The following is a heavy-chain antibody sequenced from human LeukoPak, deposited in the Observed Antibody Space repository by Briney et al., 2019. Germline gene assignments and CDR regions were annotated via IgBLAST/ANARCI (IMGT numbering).Heavy chain of an antibody. CDR3: AREGYYGDYIDY. Sequence: GGSLRLSCAASGFTFSSYNMNWVRQAPGKGLEWVSSISSSSSYIYYADSVKGRFTISRDNAKNSLYLQMNSLRAEDTAVYYCAREGYYGDYIDYWGQATLVTVSS. V-gene: IGHV3-21*01. J-gene: IGHJ4*02. CDR1: GFTFSSYN. CDR2: ISSSSSYI. D-gene: IGHD4-17*01.